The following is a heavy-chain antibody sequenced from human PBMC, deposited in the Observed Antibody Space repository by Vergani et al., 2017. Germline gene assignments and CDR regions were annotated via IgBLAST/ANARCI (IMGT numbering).Heavy chain of an antibody. CDR2: IDPSDSYT. Sequence: EVQLVQSGAEVKKPGESLRISCKGSGYSFTSYWISWVRQMPGKGLEWMGRIDPSDSYTNYSPSFQGHVTISADKSISTAYLQRSSLKASDTAMYYCARAGFPDIVVVPAAIPAFDIWGQGTMVTVSS. J-gene: IGHJ3*02. CDR1: GYSFTSYW. CDR3: ARAGFPDIVVVPAAIPAFDI. D-gene: IGHD2-2*01. V-gene: IGHV5-10-1*01.